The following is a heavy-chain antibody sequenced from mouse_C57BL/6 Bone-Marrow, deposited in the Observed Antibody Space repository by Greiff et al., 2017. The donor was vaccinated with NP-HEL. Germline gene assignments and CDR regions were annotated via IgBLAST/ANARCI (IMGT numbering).Heavy chain of an antibody. CDR1: GFSLTSYG. CDR2: IWRGGST. CDR3: ARNDYGVDY. J-gene: IGHJ2*01. V-gene: IGHV2-2*01. D-gene: IGHD2-4*01. Sequence: VQLQESGPGLVQPSQSLSITCTVSGFSLTSYGVHWVRQSPGKGLEWLGVIWRGGSTDYNAAFISRLSISKDNSKSQVFFKMNSLQADDTAIYYCARNDYGVDYWGQGTTLTVSS.